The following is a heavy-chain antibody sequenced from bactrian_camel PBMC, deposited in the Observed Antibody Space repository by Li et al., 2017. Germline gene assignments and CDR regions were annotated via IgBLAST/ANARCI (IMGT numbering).Heavy chain of an antibody. D-gene: IGHD1*01. J-gene: IGHJ6*01. Sequence: HVQLVESGGGLVQPGGSLRLSCAASGFTFSSYWMYWVRQAQGKGLEWVSTIQIEVDGRRTLYADSVKGRFTISRDNAKNTVYPQMNNLKSEDTALYYCASGMLSGSSFGYWGQGTQVTVS. CDR3: ASGMLSGSSFGY. CDR1: GFTFSSYW. CDR2: IQIEVDGRRT. V-gene: IGHV3S1*01.